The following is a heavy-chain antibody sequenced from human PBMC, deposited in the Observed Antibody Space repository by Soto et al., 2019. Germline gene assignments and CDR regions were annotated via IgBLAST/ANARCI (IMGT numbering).Heavy chain of an antibody. J-gene: IGHJ4*02. V-gene: IGHV4-59*01. CDR2: IYYSGST. Sequence: SETLSLTSSVYGGSISSFYWSWIRQPPGKGLEWIGYIYYSGSTNYNPSLKSRVTISVDTSKNQFSLKLSSVTAADTAVYYCARSDGRYWGQGTLVTVS. CDR1: GGSISSFY. CDR3: ARSDGRY.